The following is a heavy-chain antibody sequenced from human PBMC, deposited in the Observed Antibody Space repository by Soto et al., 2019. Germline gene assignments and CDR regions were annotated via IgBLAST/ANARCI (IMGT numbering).Heavy chain of an antibody. CDR2: IKDKTDGGTT. CDR3: ITGDH. V-gene: IGHV3-15*01. Sequence: EVQLVESGGGLVRPGGSLRLSCAASGFTFSNTWMSWVRQAPGKGLEWVGRIKDKTDGGTTDYAAPVKGRFTMSRDDSKSTLYLQMNSLNSDDTAVYFCITGDHWGRAALVTASS. J-gene: IGHJ4*02. CDR1: GFTFSNTW.